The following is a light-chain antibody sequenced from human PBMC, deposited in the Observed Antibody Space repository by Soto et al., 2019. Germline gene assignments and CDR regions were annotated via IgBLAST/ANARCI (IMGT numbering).Light chain of an antibody. V-gene: IGLV1-44*01. CDR1: SSNIGSNT. Sequence: QSVLTQPPSASGTPGQRVTISCSVSSSNIGSNTVNWYQQLPGTAPKLLIYSNNQRPSGVPDRFSGSKSGTSASLAISGLQSEDEADYYCAAWDDSLNGHYVFGTGTKAPS. CDR2: SNN. CDR3: AAWDDSLNGHYV. J-gene: IGLJ1*01.